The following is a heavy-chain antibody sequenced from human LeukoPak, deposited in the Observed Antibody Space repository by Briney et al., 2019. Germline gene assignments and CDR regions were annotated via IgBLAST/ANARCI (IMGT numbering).Heavy chain of an antibody. CDR2: ISYGGSNK. CDR3: ARELMLTRSRFDY. CDR1: GFTFSSYA. Sequence: PGRSLRLSCAASGFTFSSYAMHWVRQAPGKGLEWVAVISYGGSNKYYADSVKGRFTISRDNSKNTLYLQMNSLRAEDTAVYYCARELMLTRSRFDYWGQGTLVTVSS. D-gene: IGHD2-8*01. J-gene: IGHJ4*02. V-gene: IGHV3-30*04.